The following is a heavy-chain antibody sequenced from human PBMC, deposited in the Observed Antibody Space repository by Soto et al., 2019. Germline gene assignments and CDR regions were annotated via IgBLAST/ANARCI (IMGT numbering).Heavy chain of an antibody. CDR3: ARESGGYYGMDV. V-gene: IGHV4-30-2*01. CDR2: IYHSGSN. Sequence: QLQLQESGSGLVKPSQTLSLTCAVSGGSISSGSYSWSWIRQPPGKGLERSGYIYHSGSNYYKPSLKSQVSTSVDRPKNRCYLELDSVTAAGTAVYYCARESGGYYGMDVWGQGTTVTVSS. D-gene: IGHD3-10*01. J-gene: IGHJ6*02. CDR1: GGSISSGSYS.